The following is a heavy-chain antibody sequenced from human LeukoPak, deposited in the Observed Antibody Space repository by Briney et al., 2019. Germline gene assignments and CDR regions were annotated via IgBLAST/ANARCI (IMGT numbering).Heavy chain of an antibody. CDR1: GHTFTSYG. CDR2: ISAYNGNT. V-gene: IGHV1-18*01. D-gene: IGHD3-16*01. Sequence: ASVKVSCKASGHTFTSYGVSWVRQAPEQGLEWMGWISAYNGNTKHAQKPQGRVTMTTDTSASTAYMELRSLRSDDTAMYFCARVLGVIDGGYYFDYWGQGTLVTVSS. CDR3: ARVLGVIDGGYYFDY. J-gene: IGHJ4*02.